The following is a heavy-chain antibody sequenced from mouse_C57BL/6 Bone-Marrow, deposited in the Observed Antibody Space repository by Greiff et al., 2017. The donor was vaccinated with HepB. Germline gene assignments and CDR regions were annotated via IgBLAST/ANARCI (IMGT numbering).Heavy chain of an antibody. CDR3: ARPRWFAY. CDR1: GFTFSDYY. Sequence: EVQLVESGGGLVQPGGSLKLSCAASGFTFSDYYMYWVRQTPEKRLEWVAYISNGGGSTYYPDTVKGRFTISRDNAKNTLYLQMSRLKSEDTAMYYCARPRWFAYWGQGTLVTVSA. J-gene: IGHJ3*01. V-gene: IGHV5-12*01. CDR2: ISNGGGST.